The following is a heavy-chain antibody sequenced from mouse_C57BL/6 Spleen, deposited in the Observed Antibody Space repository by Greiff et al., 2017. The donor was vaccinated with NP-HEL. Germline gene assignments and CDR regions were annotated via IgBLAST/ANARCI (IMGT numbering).Heavy chain of an antibody. J-gene: IGHJ1*03. CDR2: INPYNGGT. CDR1: GYTFTDYY. CDR3: ARGDYDYRYFDV. Sequence: EVQLQQSGPVLVKPGASVKMSCKASGYTFTDYYMNWVKQSHGKSLEWIGVINPYNGGTSYNQKFKGKATLTVDKSSSTAYMELNSLTSEDSAVYYCARGDYDYRYFDVWGTGTTVTVSS. D-gene: IGHD2-4*01. V-gene: IGHV1-19*01.